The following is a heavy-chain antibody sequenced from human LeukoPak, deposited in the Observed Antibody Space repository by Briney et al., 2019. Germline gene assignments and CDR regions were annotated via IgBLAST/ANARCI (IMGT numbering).Heavy chain of an antibody. D-gene: IGHD3-16*02. CDR3: ARSPPRYYDYVWGSYRYDY. Sequence: RSSETLSLTCAVYGGSFSGYYWSWIRQPPVKGLEWIGEINHSGSTNYNPSLKSRVTISVDTSKNQFSLKLSSVTAADTAVYYCARSPPRYYDYVWGSYRYDYWGQGTLVTVSS. CDR2: INHSGST. CDR1: GGSFSGYY. V-gene: IGHV4-34*01. J-gene: IGHJ4*02.